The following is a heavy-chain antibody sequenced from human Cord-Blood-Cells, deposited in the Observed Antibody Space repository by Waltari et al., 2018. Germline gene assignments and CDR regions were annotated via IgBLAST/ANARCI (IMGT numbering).Heavy chain of an antibody. V-gene: IGHV4-34*01. J-gene: IGHJ1*01. CDR3: ARRPFGYDILTGYYYPEYFQH. CDR2: INHSGST. CDR1: GGSFSGYS. D-gene: IGHD3-9*01. Sequence: QVQLQQWGAGLLKPSETLSLTCAVYGGSFSGYSWSWIRQPPGQGLEWIGEINHSGSTNYSPALKDRVTISVDTSKNQFSLKLGSVTAADTAVYYCARRPFGYDILTGYYYPEYFQHWGQGTLVTVSS.